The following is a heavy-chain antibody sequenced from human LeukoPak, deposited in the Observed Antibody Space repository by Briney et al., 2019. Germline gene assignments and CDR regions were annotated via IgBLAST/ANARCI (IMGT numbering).Heavy chain of an antibody. D-gene: IGHD3-22*01. V-gene: IGHV3-74*01. J-gene: IGHJ4*02. Sequence: GGSLRLSCAAYGFTFSRYWLHWVRQAPEKGLVWVSHINSDGSATSYADFVKGRFTISRDNAKNTLYLQMNSLRAEDTAVYYCVRSAFHAGSGNYYDYWGQGTLVTVSS. CDR2: INSDGSAT. CDR3: VRSAFHAGSGNYYDY. CDR1: GFTFSRYW.